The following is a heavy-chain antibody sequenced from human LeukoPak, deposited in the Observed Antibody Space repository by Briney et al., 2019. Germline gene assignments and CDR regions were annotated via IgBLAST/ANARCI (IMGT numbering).Heavy chain of an antibody. CDR1: GGSFSGYY. V-gene: IGHV4-34*01. D-gene: IGHD3-22*01. CDR3: ARGESSGYSFDY. CDR2: INHSGST. Sequence: SETLSLTCAVYGGSFSGYYWSWIRQPPGKGLEWIGEINHSGSTNYNPSLKSRVTISVDTSKNQFSLKLSSVTAADTAVYYCARGESSGYSFDYWGQGTLVTVSS. J-gene: IGHJ4*02.